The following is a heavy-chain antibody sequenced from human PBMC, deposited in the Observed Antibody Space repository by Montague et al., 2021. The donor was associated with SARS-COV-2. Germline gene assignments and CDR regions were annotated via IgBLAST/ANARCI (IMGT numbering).Heavy chain of an antibody. J-gene: IGHJ3*02. CDR1: SGSVSSGGYY. CDR3: ARDLDDGSGYPSAAFDI. CDR2: IYRRGTT. Sequence: SQTLSLTCTGSSGSVSSGGYYWSWIRQPAGKGLEWIGRIYRRGTTDYNPSLRSRVTISVDTSKNQFSLTLSSVTAADTAVYYCARDLDDGSGYPSAAFDIWGQGTMVTVSS. D-gene: IGHD3-22*01. V-gene: IGHV4-61*02.